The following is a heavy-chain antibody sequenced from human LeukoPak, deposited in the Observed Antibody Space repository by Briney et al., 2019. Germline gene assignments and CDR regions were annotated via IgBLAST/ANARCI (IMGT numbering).Heavy chain of an antibody. CDR2: ISWNSGSI. CDR1: GFTFDDYA. D-gene: IGHD6-19*01. Sequence: PGRSLRLSCAASGFTFDDYAMHWVRQAPGKGLEWVSGISWNSGSIGYADSVKGRFTISRDNAKNSLYLQMNSLRAEDMALYYCAKDYGAVAGQTIGYFDYWGQGTLVTVSS. J-gene: IGHJ4*02. CDR3: AKDYGAVAGQTIGYFDY. V-gene: IGHV3-9*03.